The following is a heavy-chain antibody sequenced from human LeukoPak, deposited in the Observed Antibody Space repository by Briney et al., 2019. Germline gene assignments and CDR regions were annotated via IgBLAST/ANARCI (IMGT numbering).Heavy chain of an antibody. CDR2: IKQDGSEK. J-gene: IGHJ4*02. D-gene: IGHD3-22*01. Sequence: GGSLRLSCAASGFTFSRSWMSWVRQAPGKGLEWVAKIKQDGSEKSYVDSVKGRFTISRDNADNSLYLQMNNLRAQDTAVYYCAREREVFYDSSGFFAGVSDYWGQGTLVIVSS. CDR1: GFTFSRSW. CDR3: AREREVFYDSSGFFAGVSDY. V-gene: IGHV3-7*01.